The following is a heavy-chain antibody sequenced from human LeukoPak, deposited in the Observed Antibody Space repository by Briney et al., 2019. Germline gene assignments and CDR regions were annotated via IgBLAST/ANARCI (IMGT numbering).Heavy chain of an antibody. Sequence: SETLSLTCTVSGYSISSGYYWGWIRQPPGKGLEGIGSIYHSGSTYYKPSLKSRVTISVDTSKNQFSLKLSSVTAADTAVYYCASSGSYFQADYWGQGTLVTVSS. CDR2: IYHSGST. V-gene: IGHV4-38-2*02. CDR1: GYSISSGYY. D-gene: IGHD3-10*01. CDR3: ASSGSYFQADY. J-gene: IGHJ4*02.